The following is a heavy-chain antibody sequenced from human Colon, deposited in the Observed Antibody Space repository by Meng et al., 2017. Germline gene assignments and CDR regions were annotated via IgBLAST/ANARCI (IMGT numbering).Heavy chain of an antibody. CDR1: GYSFTSYG. V-gene: IGHV1-3*04. CDR3: ARDERGGPYYFDY. Sequence: VHHAESGDDLKKPGASVTASRQAAGYSFTSYGMHSLRQAPGQRPEWMGWIYTADGNRRYSQRFQDRLTITSDTFARTAYMELSSLRSEDTAVYFCARDERGGPYYFDYWGQGTLVTVSS. CDR2: IYTADGNR. J-gene: IGHJ4*02.